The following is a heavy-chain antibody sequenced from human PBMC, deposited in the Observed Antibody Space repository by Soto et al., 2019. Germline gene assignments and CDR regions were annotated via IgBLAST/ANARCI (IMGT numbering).Heavy chain of an antibody. V-gene: IGHV1-18*01. Sequence: ASVKVSCKASGYTFTTYAISWVRQAPGQGLEWMGWINVYNGNTKYAQKFQGRVTMTTDTSTSTVYMELRSLTSDDTAVYYCGRDGVAASTRICWYWGQGSLVGVSS. CDR1: GYTFTTYA. J-gene: IGHJ4*02. D-gene: IGHD2-8*01. CDR3: GRDGVAASTRICWY. CDR2: INVYNGNT.